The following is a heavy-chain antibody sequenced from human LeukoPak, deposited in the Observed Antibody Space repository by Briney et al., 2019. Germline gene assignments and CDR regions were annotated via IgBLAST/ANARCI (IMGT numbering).Heavy chain of an antibody. CDR2: INHSGST. CDR3: ARGRGIAARRPFLRWFDP. D-gene: IGHD6-6*01. Sequence: SETLSLTCAVYGGSFSGYYWSWIRHPPGKGLEWIGEINHSGSTNYNPSLKSRVTISVDTSKNQFSLKLSSVTAADTAVYYCARGRGIAARRPFLRWFDPWGQGTLVTVSS. V-gene: IGHV4-34*01. J-gene: IGHJ5*02. CDR1: GGSFSGYY.